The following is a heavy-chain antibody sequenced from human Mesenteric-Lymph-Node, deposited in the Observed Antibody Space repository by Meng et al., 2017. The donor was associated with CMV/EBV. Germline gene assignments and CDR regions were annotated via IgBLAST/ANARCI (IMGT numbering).Heavy chain of an antibody. Sequence: GESLKISCAASGFTFSNYNMNWVRQAPGKGLEWVSLIYSGGSSAFYADSVKGRFTISRDDSRNTLYLHFDSLRAEDTAIYYCARDTGAGCDYWGHGALVTVSS. D-gene: IGHD4-11*01. CDR2: IYSGGSSA. CDR1: GFTFSNYN. CDR3: ARDTGAGCDY. J-gene: IGHJ4*01. V-gene: IGHV3-23*03.